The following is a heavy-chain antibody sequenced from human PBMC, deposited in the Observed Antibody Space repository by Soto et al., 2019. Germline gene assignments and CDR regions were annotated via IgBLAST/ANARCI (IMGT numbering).Heavy chain of an antibody. J-gene: IGHJ4*02. V-gene: IGHV1-2*02. CDR3: AKLGWEQKLEFMPM. CDR1: GCTFTGYY. D-gene: IGHD6-13*01. CDR2: INPNSGGT. Sequence: QVQLVQSGAEVKKPGASVKVSCKASGCTFTGYYMHWVRQAPGQGLEWMGWINPNSGGTNYAQKLQGRVTMTRDTSISTAYMELSRMRSDDTAVYYCAKLGWEQKLEFMPMWGQGTLVTVSS.